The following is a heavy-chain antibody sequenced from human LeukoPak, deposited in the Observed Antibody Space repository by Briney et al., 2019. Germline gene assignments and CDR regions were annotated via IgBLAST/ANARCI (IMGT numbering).Heavy chain of an antibody. CDR2: ISGSGGST. CDR1: GFTFSSYA. V-gene: IGHV3-23*01. CDR3: AKPNLFPYYFDY. J-gene: IGHJ4*02. D-gene: IGHD3-10*02. Sequence: PGGSLRLSCAASGFTFSSYAMSWVRQAPGKGLEWVSAISGSGGSTYYADSVKGRFTIPRDNSKNTLYLQMNSLRAEDTAVYYCAKPNLFPYYFDYWGQGTLVTVSS.